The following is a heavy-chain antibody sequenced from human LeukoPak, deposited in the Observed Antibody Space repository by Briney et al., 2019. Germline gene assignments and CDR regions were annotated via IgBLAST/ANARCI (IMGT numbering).Heavy chain of an antibody. CDR2: ISGSGDNT. CDR1: GFTFSSYA. J-gene: IGHJ4*02. Sequence: GGSLRLSCVASGFTFSSYAINWVRQAPGRGLEWVSIISGSGDNTNYADSVKGRFTISRDNAKNSLYLQMNSLRAEDTAVYYCARDSRGAFDYWGQGTLVTVSS. D-gene: IGHD2/OR15-2a*01. V-gene: IGHV3-23*01. CDR3: ARDSRGAFDY.